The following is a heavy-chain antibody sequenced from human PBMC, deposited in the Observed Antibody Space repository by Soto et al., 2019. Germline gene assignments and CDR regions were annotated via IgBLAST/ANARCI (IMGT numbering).Heavy chain of an antibody. CDR2: IYFSGST. CDR1: GDSISSSGYY. V-gene: IGHV4-31*03. J-gene: IGHJ6*02. CDR3: VRDGYSKGYDYYGIDA. Sequence: QVQLQESGPGLVKPSQTLSLTCTVSGDSISSSGYYWSWIRQHPGKGLEWIGYIYFSGSTYYNPSLKSRVTISESASKNRVPLKLTSVTAADTAVCYCVRDGYSKGYDYYGIDAWGQGTTVSVSS. D-gene: IGHD5-18*01.